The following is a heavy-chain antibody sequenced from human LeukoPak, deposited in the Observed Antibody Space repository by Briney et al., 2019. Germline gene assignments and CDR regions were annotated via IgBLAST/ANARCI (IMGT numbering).Heavy chain of an antibody. CDR2: ISYDGSNK. CDR1: GFTFSSYA. V-gene: IGHV3-30*04. J-gene: IGHJ5*02. Sequence: GGSLRLSCAASGFTFSSYAVYWVRQAPGKGLEWVAVISYDGSNKYYADSVKGRFTISRDNSKNTVYLQMDSLRGEDTAVYYCAKDPTGPWGQGTLVTVSS. CDR3: AKDPTGP. D-gene: IGHD2-8*02.